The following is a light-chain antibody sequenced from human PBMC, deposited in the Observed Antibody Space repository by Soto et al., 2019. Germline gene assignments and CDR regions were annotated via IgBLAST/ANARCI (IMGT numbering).Light chain of an antibody. Sequence: QSVLNQPASVSGSPGQSVTISCTANSSDVENYKLVSWYQQHPGKAPKLIIYEVTKRPSGVSNRFSGSKSANTASLTISGLQPEDEADYYCCSSVGSYVFGTGTKVTVL. CDR3: CSSVGSYV. J-gene: IGLJ1*01. CDR2: EVT. CDR1: SSDVENYKL. V-gene: IGLV2-23*02.